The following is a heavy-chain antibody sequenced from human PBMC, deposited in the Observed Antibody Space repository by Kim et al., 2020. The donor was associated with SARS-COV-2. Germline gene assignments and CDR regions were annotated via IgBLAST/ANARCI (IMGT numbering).Heavy chain of an antibody. V-gene: IGHV1-69*04. Sequence: SVKVSCKASGGTFSSYAINWVRQAPGQGLEWMGRIIPILGIANYAQKFQGRVTITADKSTSTAYMELSSLRSEDTAVYYCARDYCSSTSCHAPGYYYYG. J-gene: IGHJ6*01. D-gene: IGHD2-2*01. CDR1: GGTFSSYA. CDR3: ARDYCSSTSCHAPGYYYYG. CDR2: IIPILGIA.